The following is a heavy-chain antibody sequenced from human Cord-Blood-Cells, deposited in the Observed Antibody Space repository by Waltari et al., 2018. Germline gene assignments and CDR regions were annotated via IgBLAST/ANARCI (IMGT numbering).Heavy chain of an antibody. V-gene: IGHV4-34*01. CDR1: GGSFSGYY. CDR3: ARMTAANWGAD. Sequence: QVQLQQWGAGLLKPSETLSLTCAVYGGSFSGYYWSWIRQPPGKGLGWIGEINHSGSTSYDPSLKSRVTISVDTSKNQFSLKLSSVTAADTAVYYCARMTAANWGADWGQGTLVTVSS. CDR2: INHSGST. D-gene: IGHD7-27*01. J-gene: IGHJ4*02.